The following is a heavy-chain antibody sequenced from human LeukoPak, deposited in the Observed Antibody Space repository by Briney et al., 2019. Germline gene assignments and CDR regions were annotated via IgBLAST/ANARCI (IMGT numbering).Heavy chain of an antibody. Sequence: HRASVKVSCRASGGTFSSYAISWVRQAPGQGLEWMGGIIPIFGTANYAQKFQGRVTITADESTSTAYMELSSLRSEDTAVYYCARESGRRLLWFGEFGSHNWFDPWGQGTLVTVSS. CDR1: GGTFSSYA. J-gene: IGHJ5*02. V-gene: IGHV1-69*13. CDR2: IIPIFGTA. CDR3: ARESGRRLLWFGEFGSHNWFDP. D-gene: IGHD3-10*01.